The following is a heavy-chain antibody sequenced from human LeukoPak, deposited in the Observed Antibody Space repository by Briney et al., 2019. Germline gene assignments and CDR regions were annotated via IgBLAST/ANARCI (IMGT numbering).Heavy chain of an antibody. CDR2: INAGNGNT. J-gene: IGHJ4*02. D-gene: IGHD6-19*01. Sequence: GWINAGNGNTKYSQKFQGRVTITRDTSASTAYMELSSLRSEDTAVYYCARGSSGWYNYFDYWGQGTLVTVSS. V-gene: IGHV1-3*01. CDR3: ARGSSGWYNYFDY.